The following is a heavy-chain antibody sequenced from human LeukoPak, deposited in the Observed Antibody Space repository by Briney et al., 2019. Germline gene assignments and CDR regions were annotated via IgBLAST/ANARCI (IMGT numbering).Heavy chain of an antibody. CDR1: GYTFTSYH. V-gene: IGHV1-46*01. J-gene: IGHJ4*02. CDR3: ARGPSLDCSGGSSYSMFAY. D-gene: IGHD2-15*01. Sequence: ASVKVSCKASGYTFTSYHMHWVRQAHGQGLEWMGIINPSGGRTSYAQQFQGRVTMTRDTSTTTVYMELSSLRSDDTAVYYCARGPSLDCSGGSSYSMFAYWGQGTLVTVSS. CDR2: INPSGGRT.